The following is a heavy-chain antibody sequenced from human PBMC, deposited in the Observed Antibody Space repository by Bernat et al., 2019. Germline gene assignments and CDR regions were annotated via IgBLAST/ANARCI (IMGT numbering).Heavy chain of an antibody. D-gene: IGHD1-1*01. CDR2: IYYSGST. J-gene: IGHJ4*02. CDR3: ARQPRANVLTPRHGGRFDY. V-gene: IGHV4-39*01. Sequence: QLQLQESGPGLVKPSETLSLTCTVSGGSISSRSYYWGWIRQPPGKGLEWIGSIYYSGSTYYNPSLKSRVTISVDTSKNQFSLKLSSVTAADTAVYYCARQPRANVLTPRHGGRFDYWGQGTLVTVSS. CDR1: GGSISSRSYY.